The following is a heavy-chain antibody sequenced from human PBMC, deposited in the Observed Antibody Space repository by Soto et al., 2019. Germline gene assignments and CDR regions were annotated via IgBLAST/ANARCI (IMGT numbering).Heavy chain of an antibody. CDR1: GYSFTTYS. J-gene: IGHJ4*02. D-gene: IGHD3-16*01. Sequence: GESLKISCKASGYSFTTYSIAWVRQLPGKGLEWMGLIYPGDSETTYSPSFQGQVTISADKSISTAYLQWSSLKASDTAIYYCARSQFGNLFDYWGQGALVTVSS. CDR2: IYPGDSET. V-gene: IGHV5-51*01. CDR3: ARSQFGNLFDY.